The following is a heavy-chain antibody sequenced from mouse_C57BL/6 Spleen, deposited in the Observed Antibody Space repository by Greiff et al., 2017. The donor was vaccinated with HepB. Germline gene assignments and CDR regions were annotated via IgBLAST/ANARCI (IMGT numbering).Heavy chain of an antibody. CDR1: GYTFTDYE. Sequence: VQLVESGAELVRPGASVTLSCKASGYTFTDYEMHWVKQTPVHGLEWIGAIDPETGGTAYNQKFKGKAILTADKSSSTAYMELRSLTSEDSAVYYGSPFYYDYPFDCWGEGTTLTVSS. CDR2: IDPETGGT. D-gene: IGHD2-4*01. CDR3: SPFYYDYPFDC. V-gene: IGHV1-15*01. J-gene: IGHJ2*01.